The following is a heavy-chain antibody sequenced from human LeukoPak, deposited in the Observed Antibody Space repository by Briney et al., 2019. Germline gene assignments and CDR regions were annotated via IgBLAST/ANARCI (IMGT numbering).Heavy chain of an antibody. J-gene: IGHJ4*02. CDR1: GFTFSSYA. Sequence: GGSLRLSCAASGFTFSSYAMSWVRQAPGKGLVWVSRINSDGSSTSYADSVKGRFTISRDNAKNTLYLQMNSLRAEDTAVYYCARGGPYSSSPFDYWGQGTLVTVSS. CDR3: ARGGPYSSSPFDY. V-gene: IGHV3-74*01. D-gene: IGHD6-13*01. CDR2: INSDGSST.